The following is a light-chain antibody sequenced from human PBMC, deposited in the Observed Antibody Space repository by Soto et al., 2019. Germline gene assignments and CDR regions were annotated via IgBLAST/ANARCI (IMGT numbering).Light chain of an antibody. Sequence: QSALTQPASVSGSPGQSITIPCTGTSSDVGGYNYVSWYQQHPGKAPKIMIYHVSNRPSGVSYRCSGSKSGNTASLPISGLQAENEADYYCISYTPGGTYVFGTGTKLTVL. CDR2: HVS. CDR3: ISYTPGGTYV. J-gene: IGLJ1*01. V-gene: IGLV2-14*01. CDR1: SSDVGGYNY.